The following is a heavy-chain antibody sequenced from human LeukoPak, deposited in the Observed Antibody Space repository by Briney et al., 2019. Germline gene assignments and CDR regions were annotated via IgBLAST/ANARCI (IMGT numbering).Heavy chain of an antibody. J-gene: IGHJ4*02. CDR1: GFTFSDYY. CDR2: ISSSGRTI. D-gene: IGHD2-2*01. V-gene: IGHV3-11*04. Sequence: GGSLRLSCAASGFTFSDYYMSWVRQAPGKGLEWVSHISSSGRTIYYADSVKGRFTISRDNAKNSLYLQMNRLRAEDTAVYYCARPDCSGTSCYEFDSWGQGTLVTVSS. CDR3: ARPDCSGTSCYEFDS.